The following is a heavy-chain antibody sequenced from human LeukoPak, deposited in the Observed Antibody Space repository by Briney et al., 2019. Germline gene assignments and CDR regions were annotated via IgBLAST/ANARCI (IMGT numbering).Heavy chain of an antibody. J-gene: IGHJ6*03. D-gene: IGHD2-2*02. Sequence: SETLSLTCTVSGGSISSYYWSWIRQPAGKGLEWIGRIYTSGSTNYNPSLKSRVTISVDTSKNQFSLKLSSVTAADTAVYYCARSSRWDYTYYYYYYYMDVWGKGTTVTVSS. CDR3: ARSSRWDYTYYYYYYYMDV. CDR2: IYTSGST. V-gene: IGHV4-4*07. CDR1: GGSISSYY.